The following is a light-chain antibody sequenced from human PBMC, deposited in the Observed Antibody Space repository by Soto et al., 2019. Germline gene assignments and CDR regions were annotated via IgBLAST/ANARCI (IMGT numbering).Light chain of an antibody. J-gene: IGKJ1*01. Sequence: DIQMTQSPSSLSASVRDRVSITCRASQSISGSLNWYQQKPGKAPKLLIYDASSLESGVPSRFSGSGSGTEFTLTISSLQPDDYATYYCQQYSSYSRTFGQGTKVDIK. CDR3: QQYSSYSRT. V-gene: IGKV1-5*01. CDR2: DAS. CDR1: QSISGS.